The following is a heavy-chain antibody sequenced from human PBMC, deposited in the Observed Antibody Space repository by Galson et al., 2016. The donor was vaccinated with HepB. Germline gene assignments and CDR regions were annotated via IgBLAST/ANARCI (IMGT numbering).Heavy chain of an antibody. CDR1: GGSFSGYS. V-gene: IGHV4-34*01. Sequence: SETLSLTCAVYGGSFSGYSWSWIRQPPGKGLEWIGEISHSGSTTYTPSLKSRVTISMDTSTSQFSLRLNSVTAADTAIYYCARSRITMIRGSNWFDPWGQGTLVTVSS. D-gene: IGHD3-10*01. CDR3: ARSRITMIRGSNWFDP. CDR2: ISHSGST. J-gene: IGHJ5*02.